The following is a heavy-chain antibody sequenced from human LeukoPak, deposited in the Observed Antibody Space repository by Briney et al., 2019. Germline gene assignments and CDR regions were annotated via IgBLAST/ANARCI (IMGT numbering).Heavy chain of an antibody. V-gene: IGHV4-61*02. CDR1: GGSISSGSYY. D-gene: IGHD3-16*01. CDR2: IYTSGST. Sequence: PSEALSLTCTVSGGSISSGSYYWSWIRQPAGKGLEWIGRIYTSGSTNYNPSLKSRVTISVDTSKNQFSLKLSSVTAADTAVYYCARDGGPSPNWFDPWGQGTLVTVSS. CDR3: ARDGGPSPNWFDP. J-gene: IGHJ5*02.